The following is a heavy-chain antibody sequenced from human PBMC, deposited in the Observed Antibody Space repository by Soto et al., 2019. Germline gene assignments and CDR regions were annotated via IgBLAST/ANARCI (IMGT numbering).Heavy chain of an antibody. CDR1: GFAISRGYY. CDR2: IYTSVSS. V-gene: IGHV4-38-2*02. J-gene: IGHJ4*02. CDR3: AREKVGTTFFDN. D-gene: IGHD1-1*01. Sequence: PSETLSLTCSVSGFAISRGYYWSWVRQPPGKGLEWIGSIYTSVSSYHNPSLATRLRLSIDTSKNQFTLNLTAVTAADTALYFCAREKVGTTFFDNWGQGIQVTVSS.